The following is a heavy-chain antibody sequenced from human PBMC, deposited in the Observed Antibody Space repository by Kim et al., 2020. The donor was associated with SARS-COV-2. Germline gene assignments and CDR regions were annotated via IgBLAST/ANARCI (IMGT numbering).Heavy chain of an antibody. J-gene: IGHJ6*02. CDR1: GYTFTGYY. CDR2: INPNSGGT. Sequence: ASVKVSCKASGYTFTGYYMHWVRQAPGQGLEWMGRINPNSGGTNYAQKFQGRVTMTRDTSISTAYMELSRLRSDDTAVYYCASRDLTQYGDYLPYYYYYGMDVWGQGTTVTVSS. V-gene: IGHV1-2*06. CDR3: ASRDLTQYGDYLPYYYYYGMDV. D-gene: IGHD4-17*01.